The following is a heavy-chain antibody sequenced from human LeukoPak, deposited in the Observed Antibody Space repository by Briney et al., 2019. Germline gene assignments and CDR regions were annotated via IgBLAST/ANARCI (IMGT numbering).Heavy chain of an antibody. D-gene: IGHD6-13*01. CDR3: ARGTIAAAGPFDY. Sequence: PSETLSLTCTVSGYSISSGYYWGWIRQPPGKGLEWIGSIYHSGSTYYNPSLKSRVTISVDTSKNQFSLKLSSVTAADTAVYYCARGTIAAAGPFDYWGQGTLVTVSS. V-gene: IGHV4-38-2*02. J-gene: IGHJ4*02. CDR1: GYSISSGYY. CDR2: IYHSGST.